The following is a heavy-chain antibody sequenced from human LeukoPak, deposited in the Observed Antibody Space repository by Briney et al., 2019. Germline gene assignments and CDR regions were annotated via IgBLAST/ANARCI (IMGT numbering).Heavy chain of an antibody. CDR2: IYYSGST. D-gene: IGHD3-3*01. Sequence: KASETLSLTCTVSGGSISSSSYYWGWIRQPPGKGLEWIGSIYYSGSTYYNPSLKSRVTISVDTSKNQFSLKLSSVTAADTAVYYCARTSLRFLEWWGDFDYWGQGTLVTVSS. J-gene: IGHJ4*02. V-gene: IGHV4-39*01. CDR1: GGSISSSSYY. CDR3: ARTSLRFLEWWGDFDY.